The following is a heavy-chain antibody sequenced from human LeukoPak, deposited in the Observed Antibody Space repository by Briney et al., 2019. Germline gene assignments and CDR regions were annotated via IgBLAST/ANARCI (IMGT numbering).Heavy chain of an antibody. Sequence: GGSLRLSCAASGFTFSNYAMSWVRQAPGKGLEWVSAISGSGENTYYADSVKGRFTISRDNSKNTLYLQMNSLRAEDTAVYYCAKDGGSGYYYFDYWGQGTLVTVSS. J-gene: IGHJ4*02. V-gene: IGHV3-23*01. D-gene: IGHD3-22*01. CDR2: ISGSGENT. CDR3: AKDGGSGYYYFDY. CDR1: GFTFSNYA.